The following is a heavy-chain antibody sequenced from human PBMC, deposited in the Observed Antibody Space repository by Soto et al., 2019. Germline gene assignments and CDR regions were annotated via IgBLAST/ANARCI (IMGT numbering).Heavy chain of an antibody. V-gene: IGHV3-66*01. Sequence: EVQLVASGGGLVQPGGSLRLSCAASGFTVSSNCMSWVRQATGNGLEWVSVIYSGGSTYYADSVKCRFNISRDNSKNTLYLQMNSLRAEDTAVYYCARDQGYSHYWGQGTLVTVSS. CDR1: GFTVSSNC. J-gene: IGHJ4*02. CDR3: ARDQGYSHY. D-gene: IGHD5-18*01. CDR2: IYSGGST.